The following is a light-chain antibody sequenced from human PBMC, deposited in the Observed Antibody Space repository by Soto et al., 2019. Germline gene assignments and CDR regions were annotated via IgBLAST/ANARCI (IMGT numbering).Light chain of an antibody. CDR1: SSDVGGYNY. J-gene: IGLJ1*01. CDR3: CSYAGSYTYV. CDR2: DVN. V-gene: IGLV2-11*01. Sequence: QSALTQPRSVSGSPGQSVTISCTGTSSDVGGYNYVSWYQQHPGKAPKVMIYDVNKRPSGVPDRFSGSKYGNTASLTISGLQAEDEADDYCCSYAGSYTYVFGTGTKLTVL.